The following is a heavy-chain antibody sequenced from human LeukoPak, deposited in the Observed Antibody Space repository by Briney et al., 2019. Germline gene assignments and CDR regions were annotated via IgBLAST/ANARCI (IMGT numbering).Heavy chain of an antibody. CDR2: INPSGGST. D-gene: IGHD2-15*01. CDR3: ARDLLVVAASNPLYNWFDP. Sequence: ASVKVSCKASGYTFTSYYMHWVRQAPGQGLEWMGIINPSGGSTSYAQKYQGRVTMTRDTSTSTVYMELSSLRSEDTAVYYCARDLLVVAASNPLYNWFDPWGQGTLVTVSS. V-gene: IGHV1-46*01. J-gene: IGHJ5*02. CDR1: GYTFTSYY.